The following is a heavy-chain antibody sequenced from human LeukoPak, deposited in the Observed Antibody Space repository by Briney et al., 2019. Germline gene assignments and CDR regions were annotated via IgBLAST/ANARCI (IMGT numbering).Heavy chain of an antibody. CDR2: INPNSGGT. J-gene: IGHJ4*02. CDR3: ARVGILTGYYMPEY. V-gene: IGHV1-2*02. Sequence: RRASVKVSCKASGYTFTGYYMHWVRQAPGQGLEWMGWINPNSGGTNYAQKFQGRVTMTRDTSISTAYMELSRLRSDDTAVYYCARVGILTGYYMPEYWGQGTLVTVSS. D-gene: IGHD3-9*01. CDR1: GYTFTGYY.